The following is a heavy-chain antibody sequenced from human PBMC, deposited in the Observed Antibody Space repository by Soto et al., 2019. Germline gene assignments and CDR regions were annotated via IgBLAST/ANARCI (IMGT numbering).Heavy chain of an antibody. CDR2: ISAYNGNT. J-gene: IGHJ6*02. CDR3: ARATTPYYYYYGMDV. V-gene: IGHV1-18*01. CDR1: GYTFTSYG. D-gene: IGHD1-7*01. Sequence: QVQLVQSGAEVKKPGASVKVSCKTSGYTFTSYGISWVRQAPGQGLEWMGWISAYNGNTNYAQKLQGRVTMTTDTSTSTAYMELRSLRSDDTAVYYCARATTPYYYYYGMDVWGQGTTVTVSS.